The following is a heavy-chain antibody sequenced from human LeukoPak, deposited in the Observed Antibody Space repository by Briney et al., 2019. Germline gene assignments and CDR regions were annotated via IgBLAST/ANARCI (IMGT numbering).Heavy chain of an antibody. CDR3: ARKLVGGRNNLPNYCFDY. CDR1: GDSISSSNW. CDR2: IYHSGRT. Sequence: SETLSLTCAVSGDSISSSNWWTWVRQPPGKGLEWIGEIYHSGRTNDNPSLKSRVTMSVDKSKNQFSLKLSSVTAADTAVYYCARKLVGGRNNLPNYCFDYWGQGTLVSVSS. D-gene: IGHD1-26*01. V-gene: IGHV4-4*02. J-gene: IGHJ4*02.